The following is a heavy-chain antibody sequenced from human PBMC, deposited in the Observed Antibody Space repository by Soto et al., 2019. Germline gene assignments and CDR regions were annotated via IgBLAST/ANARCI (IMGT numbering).Heavy chain of an antibody. Sequence: SETLSLTCTVSGGSISSGDYYWSWIRQPPGKGLEWIGYIYYSGSTYYNPSLKSRVTISVDTSKNQFSLKLSSATAADTAVYYCASCRDYGRFDYWGQGTLVTAPQ. V-gene: IGHV4-30-4*01. CDR3: ASCRDYGRFDY. CDR1: GGSISSGDYY. D-gene: IGHD4-17*01. CDR2: IYYSGST. J-gene: IGHJ4*02.